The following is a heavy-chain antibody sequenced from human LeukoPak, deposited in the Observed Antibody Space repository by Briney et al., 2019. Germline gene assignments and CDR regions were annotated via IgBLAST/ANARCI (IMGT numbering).Heavy chain of an antibody. V-gene: IGHV3-21*01. CDR1: GFTFSTHS. D-gene: IGHD3-22*01. CDR3: ARSNPGTMTKPADY. Sequence: PGGSLRLSCAASGFTFSTHSMNWVRQAPGKGLEWVSSIDNTGSYAYYVDSVRGRFTLSRDNAKNSLYLQMNSLRAEDTAVYYCARSNPGTMTKPADYWGQGTLVTVSS. CDR2: IDNTGSYA. J-gene: IGHJ4*02.